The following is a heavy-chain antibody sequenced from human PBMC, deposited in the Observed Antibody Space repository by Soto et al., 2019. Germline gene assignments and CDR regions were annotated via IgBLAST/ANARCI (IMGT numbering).Heavy chain of an antibody. J-gene: IGHJ6*02. CDR1: GFTFSSYG. CDR2: ISYDGSNK. D-gene: IGHD2-2*01. CDR3: AKDRLRVCSSTSCYEGGGGMDV. V-gene: IGHV3-30*18. Sequence: QVQLVESGGGVVQPGRSLRLSCAASGFTFSSYGMHWVRQAPGKGLEWVAVISYDGSNKYYADSVKGRFTISRDNSKNXXYXQXXSLRAEDTAVYYCAKDRLRVCSSTSCYEGGGGMDVWGQGTTVTVSS.